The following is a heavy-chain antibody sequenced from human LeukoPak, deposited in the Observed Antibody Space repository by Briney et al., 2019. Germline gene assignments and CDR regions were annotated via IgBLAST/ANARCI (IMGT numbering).Heavy chain of an antibody. CDR2: ISYDGSNK. D-gene: IGHD3-10*01. Sequence: GGSLRLSCAASGFTFSSYGMHWVRQAPGKGLEWVAVISYDGSNKYYADSVKGRFTISRDNSKNTLYLQMNSLRAEDTAVYYCAKGQWESIYGSALDYWGQGTLVTVSS. J-gene: IGHJ4*02. V-gene: IGHV3-30*18. CDR3: AKGQWESIYGSALDY. CDR1: GFTFSSYG.